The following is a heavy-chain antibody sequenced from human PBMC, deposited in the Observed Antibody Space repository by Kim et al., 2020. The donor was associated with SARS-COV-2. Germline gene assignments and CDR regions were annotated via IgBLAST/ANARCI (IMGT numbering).Heavy chain of an antibody. CDR3: AKVPYGANALKY. J-gene: IGHJ4*02. V-gene: IGHV3-9*01. CDR1: GFTFGDYA. Sequence: GGSLRLSFAASGFTFGDYAMHWVRQAPGKGLVWVSGITSDGGMVANAGSVKGRFTISIDNTNKSLYLQMNSLGVEDTAFYYFAKVPYGANALKYWAQGS. CDR2: ITSDGGMV. D-gene: IGHD3-10*01.